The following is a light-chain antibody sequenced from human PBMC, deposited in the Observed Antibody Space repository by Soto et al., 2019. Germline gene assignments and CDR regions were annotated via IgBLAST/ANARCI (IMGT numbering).Light chain of an antibody. CDR1: QNINNY. J-gene: IGKJ1*01. V-gene: IGKV1-8*01. Sequence: TQSPSSFSASTGDRVTITCRASQNINNYLAWYRQKPGKAPELLIYEASILHSGVPSRFSGSGSGTDVTLTISSLQPEDFATYYCQQYYSYPPTFGQGTKV. CDR2: EAS. CDR3: QQYYSYPPT.